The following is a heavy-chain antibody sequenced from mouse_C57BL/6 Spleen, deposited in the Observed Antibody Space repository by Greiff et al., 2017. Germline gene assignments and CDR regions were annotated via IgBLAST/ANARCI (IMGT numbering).Heavy chain of an antibody. CDR1: GYTFTSYW. V-gene: IGHV1-50*01. J-gene: IGHJ3*01. Sequence: QVQLQQPGAELVKPGASVKLSCKASGYTFTSYWMQWVKQRPGQGLEWIGEIDPSDSYTNYNQKFKGKATLTVDTSSSTAYMQLSSLTSEDSAVYYYARRGYDYDGAYWGQGTLVTVSA. D-gene: IGHD2-4*01. CDR3: ARRGYDYDGAY. CDR2: IDPSDSYT.